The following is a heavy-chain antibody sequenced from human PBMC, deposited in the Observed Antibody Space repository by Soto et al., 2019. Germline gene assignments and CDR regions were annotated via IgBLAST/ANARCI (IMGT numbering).Heavy chain of an antibody. CDR3: AKFPRCTGYSCYYRDYCEY. J-gene: IGHJ4*02. CDR2: ISGGGDNT. V-gene: IGHV3-23*01. D-gene: IGHD3-3*01. CDR1: GFTFNGYA. Sequence: VQLLESGGGLVQPGGSLRLSCAASGFTFNGYAMTWVRQSPGRGLEWVSTISGGGDNTYYTDSVKGRFTISRDNSKNTLYMQMNSLRAEDTAVYYCAKFPRCTGYSCYYRDYCEYWGQGTLVSVSS.